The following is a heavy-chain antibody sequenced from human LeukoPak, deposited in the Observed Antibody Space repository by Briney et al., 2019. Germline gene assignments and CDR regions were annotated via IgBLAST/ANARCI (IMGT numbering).Heavy chain of an antibody. CDR2: ISGSGGST. CDR1: GFTFSSYA. V-gene: IGHV3-23*01. CDR3: ARDTGIAVAGSNY. Sequence: PGGSLRLSCAASGFTFSSYAMSWVRQAPGKGLEWVSAISGSGGSTYYADSVKGRFTISRDNSKNTLYLQMNSLRAEDTAVYYCARDTGIAVAGSNYWGQGTLVTVSS. J-gene: IGHJ4*02. D-gene: IGHD6-19*01.